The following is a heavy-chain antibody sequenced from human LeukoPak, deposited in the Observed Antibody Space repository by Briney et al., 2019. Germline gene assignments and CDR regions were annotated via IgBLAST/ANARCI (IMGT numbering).Heavy chain of an antibody. CDR2: IWYDGSNK. CDR1: GVTFSSCG. Sequence: AGGSLRLSCAASGVTFSSCGMHWVRQAPGKGLEWVAVIWYDGSNKYYADSVKGRFTISRDNSKNTLYLQMNSLRAEDTAVYYCARDTTLGALLFSIYYYGMDVWGQGTTVTVSS. CDR3: ARDTTLGALLFSIYYYGMDV. J-gene: IGHJ6*02. D-gene: IGHD2-21*02. V-gene: IGHV3-33*01.